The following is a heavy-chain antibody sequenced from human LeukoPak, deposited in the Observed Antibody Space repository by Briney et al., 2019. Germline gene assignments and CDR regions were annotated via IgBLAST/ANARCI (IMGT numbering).Heavy chain of an antibody. Sequence: GGSLRLSCATSEFTFSSYGMHWVRQAPGKGLEWVSAISGSGGSTYYADSVKGRFTISRDNSKNTLYLQMNSLRAEDTAVYYCAKDLKGDLGMDVWGQGTTVTVSS. CDR1: EFTFSSYG. J-gene: IGHJ6*02. CDR2: ISGSGGST. V-gene: IGHV3-23*01. D-gene: IGHD3-16*01. CDR3: AKDLKGDLGMDV.